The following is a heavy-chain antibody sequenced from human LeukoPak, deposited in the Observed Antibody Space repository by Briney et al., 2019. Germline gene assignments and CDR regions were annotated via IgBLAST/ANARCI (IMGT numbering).Heavy chain of an antibody. J-gene: IGHJ4*02. D-gene: IGHD5-18*01. CDR1: GGSISSGDYY. CDR2: IYYSGST. V-gene: IGHV4-30-4*01. Sequence: SETLSLTCTVSGGSISSGDYYWSWIRQPPGKGLEWIGYIYYSGSTYYNPSLKSRVTISVDTSKNQFSLKLSSVTAADTAVYYCARIDAMVVVFDYWGQGTLVTVSS. CDR3: ARIDAMVVVFDY.